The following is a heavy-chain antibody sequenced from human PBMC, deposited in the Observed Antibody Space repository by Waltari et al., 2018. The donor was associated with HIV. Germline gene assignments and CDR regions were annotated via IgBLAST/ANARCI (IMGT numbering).Heavy chain of an antibody. CDR2: IWYDGDNK. D-gene: IGHD3-22*01. J-gene: IGHJ4*02. V-gene: IGHV3-33*01. Sequence: QVQLVESGGGVVQPGRSLRLSCAASGFTFGTFAMHWVRQAPGKGLEWVAVIWYDGDNKYYADSVKGRFTISRDNSKNTLYLQMNSLRVEDTAVYYCARGGYYYDISGYYHYWGQGTLVTVSS. CDR1: GFTFGTFA. CDR3: ARGGYYYDISGYYHY.